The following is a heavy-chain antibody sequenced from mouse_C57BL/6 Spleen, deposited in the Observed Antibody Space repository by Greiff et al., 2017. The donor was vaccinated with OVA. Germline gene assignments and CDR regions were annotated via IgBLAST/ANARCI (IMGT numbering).Heavy chain of an antibody. CDR1: GYTFTSYW. CDR2: IYPGSGST. V-gene: IGHV1-55*01. J-gene: IGHJ2*01. CDR3: ARALYYDYDGYYFDY. D-gene: IGHD2-4*01. Sequence: VQLQQPGAELVKPGASVKMSCKASGYTFTSYWITWVKQRPGQGLEWIGDIYPGSGSTNYNEKFKSKATLTVDTSSSTAYMQLSSLTSEDSAVYYCARALYYDYDGYYFDYWGQGTTLTVSS.